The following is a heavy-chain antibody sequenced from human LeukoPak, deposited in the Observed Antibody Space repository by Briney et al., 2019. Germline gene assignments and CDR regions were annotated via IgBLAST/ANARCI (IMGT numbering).Heavy chain of an antibody. CDR2: IRYDGSNK. CDR1: GFTFSSYG. V-gene: IGHV3-30*02. CDR3: ARESVHRVFRTYYYGSGILNWFDP. Sequence: PGGSLRLSCAASGFTFSSYGMSWVRQAPGKGLEWVAFIRYDGSNKYYADSVKGRFTISRDNSKNTLYLQMNSLRAEDTAVYYCARESVHRVFRTYYYGSGILNWFDPWGQGTLVTVSS. D-gene: IGHD3-10*01. J-gene: IGHJ5*02.